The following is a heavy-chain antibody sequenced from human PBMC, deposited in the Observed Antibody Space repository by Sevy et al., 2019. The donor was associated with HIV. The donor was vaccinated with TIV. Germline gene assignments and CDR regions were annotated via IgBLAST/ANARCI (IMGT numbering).Heavy chain of an antibody. D-gene: IGHD4-17*01. CDR2: IYYSGST. CDR1: GGSISSSSYY. J-gene: IGHJ4*02. Sequence: SETLSLTCTVSGGSISSSSYYWGWIRHPPGKGLEWIGSIYYSGSTYYNPSLKSRVTISVDTSKNQFSLKLGSVTAADTAVYDCASVLDYGELYFDYWGQGTLVTVSS. CDR3: ASVLDYGELYFDY. V-gene: IGHV4-39*01.